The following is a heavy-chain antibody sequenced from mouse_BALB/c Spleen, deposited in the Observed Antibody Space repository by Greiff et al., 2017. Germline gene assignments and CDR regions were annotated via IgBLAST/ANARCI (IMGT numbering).Heavy chain of an antibody. CDR1: GYTFTSYW. V-gene: IGHV1-7*01. Sequence: QVQLKQSGAELAKPGASVKMSCKASGYTFTSYWMHWVKQRPGQGLEWIGYINPSTGYTEYNQKFKDKATLTADKSSSTAYMHLSSLTSEDYAVYCCASSCDSGAWFADWGAGTPVTVSA. CDR3: ASSCDSGAWFAD. D-gene: IGHD3-2*01. J-gene: IGHJ3*01. CDR2: INPSTGYT.